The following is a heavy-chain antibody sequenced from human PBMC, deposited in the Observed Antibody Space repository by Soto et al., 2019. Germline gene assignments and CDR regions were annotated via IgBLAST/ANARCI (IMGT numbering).Heavy chain of an antibody. J-gene: IGHJ4*02. V-gene: IGHV4-34*01. CDR2: INHSGST. CDR3: ARGWGSGVFDY. CDR1: GVSFSGYY. D-gene: IGHD6-19*01. Sequence: QVQLQQWGAGLLKPSETLSLTCAVFGVSFSGYYWNWIRQPPGKGLEWIGEINHSGSTNDNPSLKSRVTISVDTSKNQFSLKLSSVTAADTAVYYCARGWGSGVFDYWGQGTLVTVSS.